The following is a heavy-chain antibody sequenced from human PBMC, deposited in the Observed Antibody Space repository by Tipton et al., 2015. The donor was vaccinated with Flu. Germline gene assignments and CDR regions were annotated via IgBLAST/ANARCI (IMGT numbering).Heavy chain of an antibody. CDR2: IYGGGTT. CDR3: ARGPQVPVWPYYYGMDV. Sequence: SLRLSCAASGFTVTSSYMSWVRQAPGKGLEWVSVIYGGGTTDYADSVKGRFTISGDKSKNALYLQMSSLRAEDTAVYYCARGPQVPVWPYYYGMDVWGQGTTVTVSS. J-gene: IGHJ6*02. CDR1: GFTVTSSY. D-gene: IGHD2-2*01. V-gene: IGHV3-53*01.